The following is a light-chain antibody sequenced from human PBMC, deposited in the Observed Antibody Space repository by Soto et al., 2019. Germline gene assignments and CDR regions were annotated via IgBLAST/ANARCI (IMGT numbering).Light chain of an antibody. CDR2: GAS. J-gene: IGKJ5*01. V-gene: IGKV3-20*01. CDR3: QQYGGSPPIT. CDR1: QSVSSY. Sequence: ETVMTQSPATLSVSPGERATLSCRASQSVSSYLAWYQQKPGQAPRLLIYGASTRATAVPDRFSGSGSGTDFTLTISRVDPEDFAVYYCQQYGGSPPITFGQGTRLEIK.